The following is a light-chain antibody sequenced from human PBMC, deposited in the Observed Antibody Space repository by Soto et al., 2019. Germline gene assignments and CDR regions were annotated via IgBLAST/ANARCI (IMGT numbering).Light chain of an antibody. V-gene: IGKV3-20*01. CDR1: QSVSSNY. CDR3: QQYGSSPQT. J-gene: IGKJ1*01. CDR2: AAS. Sequence: EIGLTQSPGTLSLSPGERATLSCRASQSVSSNYLAWFQQKPGQAPRLLIYAASSRATGIPDRFSGSGSGTDFTLTISRLEPEDFAVYYCQQYGSSPQTFGQGTKVDIK.